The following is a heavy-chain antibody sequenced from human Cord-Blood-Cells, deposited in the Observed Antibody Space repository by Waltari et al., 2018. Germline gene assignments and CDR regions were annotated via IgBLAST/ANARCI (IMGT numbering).Heavy chain of an antibody. D-gene: IGHD1-26*01. CDR3: ARDLRKVGMGWFDP. CDR2: ISSSSSTI. CDR1: GFTFSSYS. V-gene: IGHV3-48*02. Sequence: LVESGGGLVQPGGSLRLSCAASGFTFSSYSMNWVRQAPGKGLEWVSYISSSSSTIYYADSVKGRFTISRDNAKNSLYLQMNSLRDEDTAVYYCARDLRKVGMGWFDPWGQGTLVTVSS. J-gene: IGHJ5*02.